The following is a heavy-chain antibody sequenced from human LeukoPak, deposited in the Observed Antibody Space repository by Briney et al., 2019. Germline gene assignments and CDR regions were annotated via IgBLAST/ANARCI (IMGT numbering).Heavy chain of an antibody. D-gene: IGHD2-15*01. V-gene: IGHV1-69*13. CDR1: GGTFSSYA. Sequence: ASVTVSCKASGGTFSSYAISWVRQAPGQGLEWMGGIIPIFGTANYAQKFQGRVTITADESTSTAYMELSSLRSEDTAVYYCASSWGYSSFDYWGQGTLSPSPQ. CDR2: IIPIFGTA. CDR3: ASSWGYSSFDY. J-gene: IGHJ4*02.